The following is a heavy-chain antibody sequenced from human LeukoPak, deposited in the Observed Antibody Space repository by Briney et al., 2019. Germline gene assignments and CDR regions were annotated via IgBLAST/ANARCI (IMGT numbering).Heavy chain of an antibody. J-gene: IGHJ4*02. V-gene: IGHV3-30-3*01. D-gene: IGHD4-23*01. CDR3: ARASSTTTVEEITDY. Sequence: GGSLRLSCAASGFTFSSYAMSWVRQAPGKGLEWVAVISYDGSNKYYADSVKGRFTISRDNSKNTLYLQMNSLRAEDTAVYYCARASSTTTVEEITDYWGQGTLVTVSS. CDR1: GFTFSSYA. CDR2: ISYDGSNK.